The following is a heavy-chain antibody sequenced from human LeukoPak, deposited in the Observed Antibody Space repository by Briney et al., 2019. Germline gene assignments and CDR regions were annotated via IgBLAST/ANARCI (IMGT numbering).Heavy chain of an antibody. CDR1: GGSFSGYC. Sequence: PSETLSLTCAVYGGSFSGYCWSWIRQPPGKGLEWIGEINHSGSTNYNPSLKSRVTISVDTSKNQFSLKLSSVTAADTAVYYCARGPLSVYFDYWGQGTLVTISS. J-gene: IGHJ4*02. CDR3: ARGPLSVYFDY. CDR2: INHSGST. D-gene: IGHD2/OR15-2a*01. V-gene: IGHV4-34*01.